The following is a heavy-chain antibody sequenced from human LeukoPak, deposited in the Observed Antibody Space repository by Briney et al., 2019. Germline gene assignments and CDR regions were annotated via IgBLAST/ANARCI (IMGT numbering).Heavy chain of an antibody. CDR1: GGSISGSNYY. J-gene: IGHJ4*02. CDR2: IYYSGST. CDR3: ATWITMIVVVTSY. Sequence: PSETLSLTCTVSGGSISGSNYYWGWIRQPPGKGRDWIGSIYYSGSTYYNPSLKSRVTISVDTSKNQFSLMLSSVTAADTAVYYCATWITMIVVVTSYWGQGTLVTVSS. D-gene: IGHD3-22*01. V-gene: IGHV4-39*01.